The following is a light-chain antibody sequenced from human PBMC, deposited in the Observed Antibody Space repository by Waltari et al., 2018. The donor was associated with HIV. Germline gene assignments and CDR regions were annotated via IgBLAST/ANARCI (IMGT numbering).Light chain of an antibody. CDR3: QQYSITPVT. J-gene: IGKJ2*01. V-gene: IGKV4-1*01. CDR2: WAS. Sequence: NGMNQAPDSLAVALGGGATINCKARQSLLYSSNNKNYLAWYQQKPGQPPKLLLYWASTRESGVPDRFSGSGSATDFTLTISSLQAEDVAVYYCQQYSITPVTFGQGTKLEIK. CDR1: QSLLYSSNNKNY.